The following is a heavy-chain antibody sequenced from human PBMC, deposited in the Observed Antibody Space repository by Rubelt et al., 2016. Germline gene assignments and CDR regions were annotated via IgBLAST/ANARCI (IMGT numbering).Heavy chain of an antibody. D-gene: IGHD3-10*01. CDR3: ARGYGSGSYWNY. J-gene: IGHJ4*02. Sequence: QVQLQQWGAGLLKPSETLSLTCAVYRGSSSGYYWSWIRQPPGKGLEWIGEINPSGSSNYNPSLRSRVTISVDTSKSQFSLKLGSGTAADTVLYYCARGYGSGSYWNYWGQGTLVSVSS. V-gene: IGHV4-34*01. CDR1: RGSSSGYY. CDR2: INPSGSS.